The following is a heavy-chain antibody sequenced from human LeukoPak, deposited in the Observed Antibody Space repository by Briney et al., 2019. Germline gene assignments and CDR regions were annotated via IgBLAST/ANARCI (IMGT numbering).Heavy chain of an antibody. CDR2: IYYDGSA. CDR3: ARHPVSSKTLDF. CDR1: GGSFSGYY. D-gene: IGHD6-6*01. Sequence: PSETLSLTCAVYGGSFSGYYWSWIRQPPGKGLEWIGSIYYDGSAYYNPSLKSRVTITVDTPKNQLSLKLSSVTAADTAVYYCARHPVSSKTLDFWGQGTLVTVSS. J-gene: IGHJ4*02. V-gene: IGHV4-34*01.